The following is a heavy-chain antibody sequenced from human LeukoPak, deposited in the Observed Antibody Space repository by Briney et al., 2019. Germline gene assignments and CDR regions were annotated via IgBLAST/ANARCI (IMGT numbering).Heavy chain of an antibody. CDR1: GFTFSSSA. D-gene: IGHD5-24*01. Sequence: ALRLSCVASGFTFSSSAMHWVRQAPGKGLEWVAVISYDGSDKYYADSVKGRFTISRDNSKNTLYLQMNSLRVEDTAVYYCARAPRDGYNLFDYWGQGTLVTVSS. CDR3: ARAPRDGYNLFDY. J-gene: IGHJ4*02. CDR2: ISYDGSDK. V-gene: IGHV3-30-3*01.